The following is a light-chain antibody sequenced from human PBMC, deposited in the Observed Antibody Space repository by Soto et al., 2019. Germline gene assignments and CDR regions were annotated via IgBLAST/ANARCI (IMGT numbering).Light chain of an antibody. V-gene: IGLV2-18*01. CDR3: SLYTSENTYV. Sequence: QSVLTQPPSVSGSPGQSVTISCTGTSTDFVTYNRVSWYQQPPGTAPKLIVYEASNRPSGVPDRFSGSKSVNTASLTISGLQAADEADYYCSLYTSENTYVFGTGTKVTVL. J-gene: IGLJ1*01. CDR1: STDFVTYNR. CDR2: EAS.